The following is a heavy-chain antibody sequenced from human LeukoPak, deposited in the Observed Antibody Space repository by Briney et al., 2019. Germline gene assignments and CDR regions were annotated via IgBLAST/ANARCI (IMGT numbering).Heavy chain of an antibody. V-gene: IGHV3-15*01. CDR2: TKSKTDGGTT. CDR1: GFTFSNAW. Sequence: GGSLRLSCAASGFTFSNAWMSWVRQAPGKGLEWVGRTKSKTDGGTTDYAAPVKGRFTISRDDSKNTLYLQMNSLKTEDTAVYYCTTKGYMGEGYYFDYWGQGTLVTVSS. D-gene: IGHD3-16*01. J-gene: IGHJ4*02. CDR3: TTKGYMGEGYYFDY.